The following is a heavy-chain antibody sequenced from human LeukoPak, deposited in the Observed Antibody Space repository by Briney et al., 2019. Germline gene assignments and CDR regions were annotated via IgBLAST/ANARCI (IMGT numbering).Heavy chain of an antibody. CDR3: ARDQEHCSGTSCYPYWYDS. D-gene: IGHD2-2*01. Sequence: PSETLPLTCTVSGGSISNYYWSWIRQPAGKGLEWIGRIYTSGSTNYSPSLKSRVIMSLDTSKNQFSLKLSSVTAADAAVYFCARDQEHCSGTSCYPYWYDSWGQGTLVTVSS. V-gene: IGHV4-4*07. CDR2: IYTSGST. J-gene: IGHJ5*01. CDR1: GGSISNYY.